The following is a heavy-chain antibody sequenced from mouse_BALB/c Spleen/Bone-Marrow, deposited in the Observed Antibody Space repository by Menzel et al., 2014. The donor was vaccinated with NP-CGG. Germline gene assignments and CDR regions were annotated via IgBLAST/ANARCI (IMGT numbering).Heavy chain of an antibody. CDR2: IDPANGNT. V-gene: IGHV14-3*02. J-gene: IGHJ2*01. Sequence: VQLKESGAELVKPGASVMLSCTASGFNIKDTYMHWVKQRPEQGLEWIGRIDPANGNTKYDPKFQGKATITADTSSNAAYLQLSSLTSEDTAVYYCARYSYGSRGYYFDYWGQGTTLTVSS. D-gene: IGHD1-1*01. CDR1: GFNIKDTY. CDR3: ARYSYGSRGYYFDY.